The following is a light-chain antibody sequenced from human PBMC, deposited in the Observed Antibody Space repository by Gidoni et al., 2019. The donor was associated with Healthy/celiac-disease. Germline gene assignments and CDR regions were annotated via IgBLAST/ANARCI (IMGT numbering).Light chain of an antibody. J-gene: IGKJ5*01. CDR2: DAS. CDR3: QQYDNLRIT. CDR1: QDISNY. V-gene: IGKV1-33*01. Sequence: DIQMTQSPSSLSASVGDRVTITCQASQDISNYLNWYQQKPGKAPKLLIYDASKLETGVPSRFSGSGSGTDFTFTISSLQPEDIATYYCQQYDNLRITFGQGTRLEIK.